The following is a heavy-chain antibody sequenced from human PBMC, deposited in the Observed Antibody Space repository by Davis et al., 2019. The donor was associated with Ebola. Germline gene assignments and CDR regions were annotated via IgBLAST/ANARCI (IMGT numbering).Heavy chain of an antibody. J-gene: IGHJ4*02. V-gene: IGHV3-21*01. D-gene: IGHD2-2*01. CDR2: ISSSSNYI. CDR3: AREGKYRDESRTFDY. CDR1: GFIFNNCG. Sequence: GGSLRLSCTASGFIFNNCGMHWVRQAPGKGLEWVSFISSSSNYIYYADSVKVRFTTSRDNAKNSLYLQMNTLRAEDTAVYYCAREGKYRDESRTFDYWGQGTLVTVSS.